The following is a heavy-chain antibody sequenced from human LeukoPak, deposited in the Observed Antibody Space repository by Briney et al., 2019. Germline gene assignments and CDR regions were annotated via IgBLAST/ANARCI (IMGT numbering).Heavy chain of an antibody. CDR2: INPNSGGT. CDR3: ARGLPPYYDSSGYLDY. J-gene: IGHJ4*02. CDR1: GYTFTGYY. V-gene: IGHV1-2*02. D-gene: IGHD3-22*01. Sequence: GASVKVSCKASGYTFTGYYMHWGRQAPGQGLEWMGWINPNSGGTNYAQKFQGRVTMTRDTSISTAYMELSRLRSDDTAVYYCARGLPPYYDSSGYLDYWGQGTLVTVSS.